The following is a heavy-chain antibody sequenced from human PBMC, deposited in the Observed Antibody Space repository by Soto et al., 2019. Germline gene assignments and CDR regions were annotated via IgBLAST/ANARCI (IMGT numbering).Heavy chain of an antibody. Sequence: SETLSLTCTVSGGSISSYYWSWIRQPPGKGLEWIGYIYYSGSTNYNPSLKSRVTISVDTSKNQFSLKLSSVTAADTAVYYCARESPPIIAVAGYHYFDYWGQGTLVTVSS. D-gene: IGHD6-19*01. CDR2: IYYSGST. CDR1: GGSISSYY. V-gene: IGHV4-59*01. J-gene: IGHJ4*02. CDR3: ARESPPIIAVAGYHYFDY.